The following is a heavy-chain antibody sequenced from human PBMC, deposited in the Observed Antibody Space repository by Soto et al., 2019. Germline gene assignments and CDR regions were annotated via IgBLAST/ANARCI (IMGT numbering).Heavy chain of an antibody. CDR3: ARSGGNYWFDP. V-gene: IGHV5-51*01. Sequence: RGESLKISCKGSGYSFTSYWIGWVRQMPGKGLEWMGIIYPGDSDTRYSPSFQGQVTISRDNSKNTLYLQMNNLRAEDTAVYYCARSGGNYWFDPWGQGTLVTVSS. D-gene: IGHD2-21*02. CDR2: IYPGDSDT. J-gene: IGHJ5*02. CDR1: GYSFTSYW.